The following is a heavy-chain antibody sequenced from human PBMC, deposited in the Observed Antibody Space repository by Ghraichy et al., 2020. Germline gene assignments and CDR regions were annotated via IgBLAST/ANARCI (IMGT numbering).Heavy chain of an antibody. Sequence: SQTLSLTCAVYGWSFSGYYWSWIRQPPGKGLEWIGEINHSGSTNYNPSLKSRVTISVDTSKNQFSLKLSSVTAADTAVYYCARPGKYCSGGSGCNWFDPWGQGTLVTVSS. V-gene: IGHV4-34*01. CDR1: GWSFSGYY. D-gene: IGHD2-15*01. J-gene: IGHJ5*02. CDR3: ARPGKYCSGGSGCNWFDP. CDR2: INHSGST.